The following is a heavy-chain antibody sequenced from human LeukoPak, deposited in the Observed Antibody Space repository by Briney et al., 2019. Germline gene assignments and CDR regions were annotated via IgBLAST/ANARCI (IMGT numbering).Heavy chain of an antibody. CDR1: GFTFSSYE. J-gene: IGHJ4*02. CDR2: ISYDGSNK. V-gene: IGHV3-30*03. CDR3: AGFVVVPAAFDY. Sequence: GGSLRLSCAASGFTFSSYEMNWVRQAPGKGLEWVAVISYDGSNKYYADSVKGRFTISRDNSKNTLYLQMNSLRAEDTAVYYCAGFVVVPAAFDYWGQGTLVTVSS. D-gene: IGHD2-2*01.